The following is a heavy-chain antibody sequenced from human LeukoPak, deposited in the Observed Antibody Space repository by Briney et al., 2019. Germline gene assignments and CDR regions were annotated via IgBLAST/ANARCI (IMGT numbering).Heavy chain of an antibody. J-gene: IGHJ4*02. D-gene: IGHD5-18*01. CDR3: ARGERGYSYVTHY. CDR1: GGTFSSYA. Sequence: ASVKVSCKASGGTFSSYAISWVRQAPGQGLEWMGGIIPIFGTANYAQKFQGRATITTDESTSTAYMELSSLRSEDTAVYYCARGERGYSYVTHYWGQGTLVTVSS. V-gene: IGHV1-69*05. CDR2: IIPIFGTA.